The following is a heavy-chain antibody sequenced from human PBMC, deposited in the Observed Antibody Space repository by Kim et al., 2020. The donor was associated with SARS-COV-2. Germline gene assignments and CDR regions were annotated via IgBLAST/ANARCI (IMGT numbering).Heavy chain of an antibody. D-gene: IGHD1-26*01. CDR3: ARLSGSYYYYFDY. V-gene: IGHV3-33*01. Sequence: YADSVKGRFTISRDNSKNTLYLQMNSLRAEDTAVYYCARLSGSYYYYFDYWGQGTLVTVSS. J-gene: IGHJ4*02.